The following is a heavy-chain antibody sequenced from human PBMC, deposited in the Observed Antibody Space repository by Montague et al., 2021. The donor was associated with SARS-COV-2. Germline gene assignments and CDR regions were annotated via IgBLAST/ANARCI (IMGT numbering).Heavy chain of an antibody. CDR2: ISYDVKNQ. J-gene: IGHJ4*02. CDR1: VFTFSSYG. Sequence: SLRLSCAASVFTFSSYGMHWVRQAPGKGPEWVAAISYDVKNQNXXXFXXXRFIISRDNTRNTLGLQMNSLRAEDTALYYCAKDQVYRGRSSPFDSWGQGTLVSVSS. D-gene: IGHD1-26*01. CDR3: AKDQVYRGRSSPFDS. V-gene: IGHV3-30*18.